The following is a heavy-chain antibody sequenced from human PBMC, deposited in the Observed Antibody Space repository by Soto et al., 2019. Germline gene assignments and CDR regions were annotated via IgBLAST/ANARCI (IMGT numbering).Heavy chain of an antibody. J-gene: IGHJ4*02. V-gene: IGHV3-23*01. Sequence: GGSLRLSCVASGFTFSRHAVIWVRQASGKGLEWVSAISGSGSRTYYAASVSGRFTISRDNSKNMAFLQMNGLRGEDSAVYYCVKDAYNALIRPLYFDFWGQGTLVTVSS. CDR3: VKDAYNALIRPLYFDF. CDR1: GFTFSRHA. CDR2: ISGSGSRT. D-gene: IGHD3-16*01.